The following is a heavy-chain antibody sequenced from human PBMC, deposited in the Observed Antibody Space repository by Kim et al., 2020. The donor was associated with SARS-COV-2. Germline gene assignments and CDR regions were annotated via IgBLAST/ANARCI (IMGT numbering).Heavy chain of an antibody. Sequence: ASVKVSCKVSGYTLTELSMHWVRQAPGKGLEWLGGFDPEDGKTIYAQKFQGRVTMTEDTTTDTAYMELSSLRSEDTAVYYCETAHPLIQQSGVYYYYYGMDVWGEGTTVNVSS. CDR3: ETAHPLIQQSGVYYYYYGMDV. V-gene: IGHV1-24*01. CDR1: GYTLTELS. D-gene: IGHD5-18*01. J-gene: IGHJ6*04. CDR2: FDPEDGKT.